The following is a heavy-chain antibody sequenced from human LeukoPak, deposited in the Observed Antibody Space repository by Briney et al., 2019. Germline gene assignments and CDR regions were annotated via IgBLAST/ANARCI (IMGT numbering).Heavy chain of an antibody. CDR1: GFNFDEYA. J-gene: IGHJ4*02. Sequence: SPRLSCVGSGFNFDEYAMHWVRQPPGKGLEWVSGISSNSDDIGYADSVKGRFTISRDSAKKSLYLQMNSLRAEDTALYYCAKDRYCTSSSCPIDYWGRGTLVTVSS. D-gene: IGHD2-15*01. CDR2: ISSNSDDI. CDR3: AKDRYCTSSSCPIDY. V-gene: IGHV3-9*01.